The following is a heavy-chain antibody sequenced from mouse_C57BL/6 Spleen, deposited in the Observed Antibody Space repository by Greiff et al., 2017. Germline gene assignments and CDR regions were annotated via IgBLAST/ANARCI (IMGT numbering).Heavy chain of an antibody. D-gene: IGHD1-1*01. CDR2: IDPETGGT. CDR3: TTRGGSIFFDY. J-gene: IGHJ2*01. CDR1: GYTFTDYE. Sequence: QVHVKQSGAELVRPGASVTLSCKASGYTFTDYEMHWVKQTPVHGLEWIGAIDPETGGTAYNQKFKGKAILTADKSSSTAYMELRSLTSEDSAVYYCTTRGGSIFFDYWGQGTTLTVSS. V-gene: IGHV1-15*01.